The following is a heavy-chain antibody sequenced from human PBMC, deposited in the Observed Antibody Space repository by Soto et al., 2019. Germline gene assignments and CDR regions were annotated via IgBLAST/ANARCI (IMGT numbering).Heavy chain of an antibody. CDR1: GDSIGTTHSY. J-gene: IGHJ4*02. D-gene: IGHD2-8*01. V-gene: IGHV4-39*01. CDR3: ARHEGNGNVWPLDY. Sequence: TSATLPLTCTVSGDSIGTTHSYWAWIRQSPGKGLEWIGNIHYSGSTYYMPSLRSRVTLSVDTSKNQFSLRLTSVTAEDTAVYYCARHEGNGNVWPLDYWGQGILVTVSS. CDR2: IHYSGST.